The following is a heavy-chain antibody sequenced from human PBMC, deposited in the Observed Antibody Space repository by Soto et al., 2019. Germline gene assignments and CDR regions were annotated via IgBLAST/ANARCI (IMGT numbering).Heavy chain of an antibody. J-gene: IGHJ6*02. CDR3: AREDDGGDSLDV. CDR1: GGSISSSSYY. CDR2: IYYSGST. D-gene: IGHD2-21*02. V-gene: IGHV4-39*07. Sequence: SETLSLTCTVSGGSISSSSYYWGWIRQPPGKGLEWIGSIYYSGSTYYNPSLKSRVTISVDTSKNQFSLHLTSVTAADTAVYFCAREDDGGDSLDVWGQGTMVTVSS.